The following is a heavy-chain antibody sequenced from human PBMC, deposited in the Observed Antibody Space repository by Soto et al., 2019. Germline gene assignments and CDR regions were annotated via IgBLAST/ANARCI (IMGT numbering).Heavy chain of an antibody. CDR3: AREIRPYDSGVYCFAY. CDR2: IYSTAST. V-gene: IGHV4-31*02. J-gene: IGHJ4*02. Sequence: PSEAQSLPCPLSAGSVTRGGHYWSWSRQHPGQRLEWIGYIYSTASTYYNPPLKSRVTISVDTSKHHFSLKLSYVTPADTDVYYGAREIRPYDSGVYCFAYWGQGTLVTVSS. CDR1: AGSVTRGGHY. D-gene: IGHD3-22*01.